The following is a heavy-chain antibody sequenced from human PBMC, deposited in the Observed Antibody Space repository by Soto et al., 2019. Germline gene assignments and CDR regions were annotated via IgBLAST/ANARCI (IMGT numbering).Heavy chain of an antibody. J-gene: IGHJ3*02. Sequence: SETLSLTCTVSGGSISSYYWSWIRQPPGKGLEWIGYIYYSVSTNYNPSLKSRVTISVDTSKNQFSLKLSSVTAADTAVYYCARGSIAARPAYAFDIWGQGTMVTVSS. CDR2: IYYSVST. CDR3: ARGSIAARPAYAFDI. V-gene: IGHV4-59*01. CDR1: GGSISSYY. D-gene: IGHD6-6*01.